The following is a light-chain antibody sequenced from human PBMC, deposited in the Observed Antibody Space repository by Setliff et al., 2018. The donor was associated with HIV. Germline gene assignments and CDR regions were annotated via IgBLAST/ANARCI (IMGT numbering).Light chain of an antibody. J-gene: IGLJ3*02. CDR1: NTYVGTYG. CDR3: STWDYSLSAWV. V-gene: IGLV1-36*01. Sequence: QSVLTQEASVSGTVGQKVTLSCTGNNTYVGTYGVGWHQQISHGAPKVVMFGSSLPSGIPNRFSGSKSGTTASLIISGLQPEDEADYYCSTWDYSLSAWVFGGGTKVTVL. CDR2: GS.